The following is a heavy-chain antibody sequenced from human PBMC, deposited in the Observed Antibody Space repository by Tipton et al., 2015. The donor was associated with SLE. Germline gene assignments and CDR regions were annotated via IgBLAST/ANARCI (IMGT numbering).Heavy chain of an antibody. Sequence: TLSLTCTVSGGSIGSHYWSWIRQTPGKGLEWIAYIYTSGSTNYNPSFKSRVTISVDTSKNEFSLQLSSVTAADTAIYYCARGSYRKPSLSDSWGQGTLVIVSS. V-gene: IGHV4-4*08. CDR3: ARGSYRKPSLSDS. CDR1: GGSIGSHY. J-gene: IGHJ4*02. CDR2: IYTSGST. D-gene: IGHD1-14*01.